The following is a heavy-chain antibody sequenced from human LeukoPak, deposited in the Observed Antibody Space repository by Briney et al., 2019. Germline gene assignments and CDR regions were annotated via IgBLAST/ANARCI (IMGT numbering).Heavy chain of an antibody. V-gene: IGHV1-2*02. J-gene: IGHJ4*02. Sequence: ASVKVSCKASGYTFTGYYMHWVRQAPGQGLEWMGWINPNSGGTNYAQKFQGRVTMTRDTSISTAYMELSRLRPDDTAVYYCARAEDYDFWSAWDYWGQGTLVTVSS. CDR2: INPNSGGT. D-gene: IGHD3-3*01. CDR1: GYTFTGYY. CDR3: ARAEDYDFWSAWDY.